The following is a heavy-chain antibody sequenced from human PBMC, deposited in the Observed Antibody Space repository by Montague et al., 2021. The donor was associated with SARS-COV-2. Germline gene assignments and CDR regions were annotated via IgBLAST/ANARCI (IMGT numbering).Heavy chain of an antibody. Sequence: SLRLSCAASGFTFSRYAMHWVRQAPGKGLEWVAVISYDGSNKYYADSVKGRFTISRDNSKNTLYLQMNSLRAEDTAVYYCAAEMATISAPLDYWGQGTLSPSPQ. CDR2: ISYDGSNK. D-gene: IGHD5-24*01. V-gene: IGHV3-30*04. CDR3: AAEMATISAPLDY. CDR1: GFTFSRYA. J-gene: IGHJ4*02.